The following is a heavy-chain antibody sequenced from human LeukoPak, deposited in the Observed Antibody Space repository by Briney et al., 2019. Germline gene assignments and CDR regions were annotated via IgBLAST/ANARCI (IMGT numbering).Heavy chain of an antibody. CDR1: GSTFSSYG. CDR2: IWYDGSNK. J-gene: IGHJ4*02. D-gene: IGHD3-10*01. V-gene: IGHV3-33*01. Sequence: GGSLRLSCAASGSTFSSYGMHWVRQAPGKGLEWVAVIWYDGSNKYYADSVKGRFTISRDNSKNTLYLQMNSLRAEDTAVYYCARDRSITMVRGVILDYWGQGTLVTVSS. CDR3: ARDRSITMVRGVILDY.